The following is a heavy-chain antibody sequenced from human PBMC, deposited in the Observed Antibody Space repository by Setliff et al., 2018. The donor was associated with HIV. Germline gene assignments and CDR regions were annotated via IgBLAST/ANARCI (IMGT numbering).Heavy chain of an antibody. Sequence: SETLSLTCSVSGGSISYYHWSWIRQPAGKGLEWIGRIYYTGFTDYNPSLKGRLTMSVDTSKNQFSLKLSSVTAADTAVYFCARSIYGSGSYPLDYWGQGILVTVSS. J-gene: IGHJ4*02. CDR2: IYYTGFT. CDR1: GGSISYYH. CDR3: ARSIYGSGSYPLDY. V-gene: IGHV4-4*07. D-gene: IGHD3-10*01.